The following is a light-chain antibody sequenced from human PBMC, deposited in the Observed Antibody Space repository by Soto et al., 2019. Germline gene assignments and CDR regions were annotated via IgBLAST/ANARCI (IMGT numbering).Light chain of an antibody. V-gene: IGLV3-21*04. CDR1: NIGRKS. Sequence: SYELTQPPSVSVAPGKTARITCGGNNIGRKSVHWYQQKPGQAPVLVIYFDDDRPSGIPERFSGSNSGNTATLTISRVEAGDEADYHCQVWDSSSDHRVFGGGTKVTVL. CDR3: QVWDSSSDHRV. J-gene: IGLJ2*01. CDR2: FDD.